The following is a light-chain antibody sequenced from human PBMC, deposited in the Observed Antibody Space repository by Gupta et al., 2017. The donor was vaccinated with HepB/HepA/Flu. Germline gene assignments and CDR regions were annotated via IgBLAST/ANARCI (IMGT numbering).Light chain of an antibody. CDR3: MQYNKDPRA. V-gene: IGKV3-15*01. CDR1: QSLSSN. Sequence: VLTLSPAALSMSPGERATLSCRASQSLSSNLAWYQQKPGQAPRLLIYGASTRANGLPARFSGSGSGTEFTLTISSLQSEDFAVYYCMQYNKDPRAFGQGTQVEIK. J-gene: IGKJ5*01. CDR2: GAS.